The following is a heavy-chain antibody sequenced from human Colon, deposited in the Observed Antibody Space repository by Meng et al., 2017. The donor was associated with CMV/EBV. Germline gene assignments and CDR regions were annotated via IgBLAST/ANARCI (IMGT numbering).Heavy chain of an antibody. CDR3: ARRHGRYFDY. CDR2: IDWDGGNT. CDR1: GFIFEDYA. J-gene: IGHJ4*02. V-gene: IGHV3-43D*03. D-gene: IGHD2-8*01. Sequence: GGSLRLSCAASGFIFEDYAMHWVRQVPGKGLEWVSLIDWDGGNTYYADAVKGRFTISRDNSKDSLYLQMDSLRAEDTAVYFCARRHGRYFDYWGQGTVVTVSS.